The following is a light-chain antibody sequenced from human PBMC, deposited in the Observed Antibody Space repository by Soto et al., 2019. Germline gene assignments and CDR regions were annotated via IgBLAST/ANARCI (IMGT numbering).Light chain of an antibody. J-gene: IGKJ1*01. Sequence: DIQMTQSPSTLSASVGDRVTITCRASQSISSWLAWYQQKPGKAPKLLIYDASSLESGVPSRFSGSGSGTEFTLTIISLQPDDFATYCSQQDNSYSWTFGQGTKVEIK. V-gene: IGKV1-5*01. CDR2: DAS. CDR1: QSISSW. CDR3: QQDNSYSWT.